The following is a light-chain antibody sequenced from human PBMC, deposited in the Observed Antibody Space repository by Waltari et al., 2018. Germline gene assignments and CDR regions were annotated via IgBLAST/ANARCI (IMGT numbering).Light chain of an antibody. CDR2: GAS. CDR3: QKYSSSPLT. CDR1: QSVSNY. V-gene: IGKV3-20*01. Sequence: VILTQSPATLSLSPGERAALSCRASQSVSNYLAWYQQKPGQAPRLLIYGASNRATGTPDRFSGSGSGTYFTLTISSLEPEDLAVYYCQKYSSSPLTFGGGTKVEIK. J-gene: IGKJ4*01.